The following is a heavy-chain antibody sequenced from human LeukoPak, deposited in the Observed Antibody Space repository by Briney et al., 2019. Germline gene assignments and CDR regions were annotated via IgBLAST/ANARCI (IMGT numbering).Heavy chain of an antibody. CDR1: GFTVSSNY. V-gene: IGHV3-53*01. Sequence: GGSLRLSCAVSGFTVSSNYMNWVRQAPGKGLEWVSLIYSGGLTFYADSVKGRFTVSRDRSRNTLYLQMKSLRAEDTAVYFCAKDGDCGDTTTPGYWGQGTLVTVPS. J-gene: IGHJ4*02. D-gene: IGHD4-17*01. CDR2: IYSGGLT. CDR3: AKDGDCGDTTTPGY.